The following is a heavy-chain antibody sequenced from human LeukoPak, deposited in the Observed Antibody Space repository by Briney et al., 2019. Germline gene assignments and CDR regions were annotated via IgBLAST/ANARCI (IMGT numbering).Heavy chain of an antibody. D-gene: IGHD1-26*01. CDR2: ISGSGGGT. V-gene: IGHV3-23*01. J-gene: IGHJ4*02. Sequence: QAGRSLRLSCAASGFTFSSYAMSWVRQAPEKGLEWVSPISGSGGGTHYADCVEGRFTISRDDSKNTLHLQMNSLSAEDTAVYYWAKDLGRYRNNYFDYWGQGTLVTVSS. CDR1: GFTFSSYA. CDR3: AKDLGRYRNNYFDY.